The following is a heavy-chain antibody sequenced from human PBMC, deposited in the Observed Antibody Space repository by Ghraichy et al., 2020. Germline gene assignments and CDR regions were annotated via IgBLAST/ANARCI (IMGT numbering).Heavy chain of an antibody. CDR1: GGSISSGGYS. J-gene: IGHJ3*02. V-gene: IGHV4-30-2*01. Sequence: SETLSLTCAVSGGSISSGGYSWSWIRQPPGKGLEWIGYIYHSGSTYYNPSLKSRVTISVDRSKNQFSLKLSSVTAADTAVYYCARQYGDYFSSAFDIWGQGTMVTVSS. D-gene: IGHD4-17*01. CDR3: ARQYGDYFSSAFDI. CDR2: IYHSGST.